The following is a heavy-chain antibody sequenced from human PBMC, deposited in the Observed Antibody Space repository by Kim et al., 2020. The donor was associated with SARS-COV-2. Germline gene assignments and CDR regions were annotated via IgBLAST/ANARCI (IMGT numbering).Heavy chain of an antibody. CDR1: GYSFTNYW. V-gene: IGHV5-10-1*01. CDR2: IDPSDSYT. D-gene: IGHD5-18*01. CDR3: ALQRSNGNHDAFNI. J-gene: IGHJ3*02. Sequence: GESLKISCRGSGYSFTNYWISWVRQMPGKGLEWMGRIDPSDSYTNYSPSFQGHVTISVDKSISTAYVQWSSLKVSDTAMHYCALQRSNGNHDAFNIWGQGTMVTVSS.